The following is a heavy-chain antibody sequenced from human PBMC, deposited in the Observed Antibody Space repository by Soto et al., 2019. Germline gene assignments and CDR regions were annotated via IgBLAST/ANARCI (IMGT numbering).Heavy chain of an antibody. CDR3: ASGPYTSSSGGYYYYYMDV. Sequence: QVHLVQSGAEVKKPGSSVKVSCKASGGTFSSYAINWVRQAPGQGLEWMGRIVPMFGIPNFAPKFQGRVTMTADRSTTTAYMELSSLRSEDTAVYYCASGPYTSSSGGYYYYYMDVWGKGTTVTVSS. J-gene: IGHJ6*03. CDR2: IVPMFGIP. CDR1: GGTFSSYA. D-gene: IGHD6-6*01. V-gene: IGHV1-69*02.